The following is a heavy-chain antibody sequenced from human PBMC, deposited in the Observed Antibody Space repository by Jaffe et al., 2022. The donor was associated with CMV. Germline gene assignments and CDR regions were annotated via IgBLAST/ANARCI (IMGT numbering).Heavy chain of an antibody. D-gene: IGHD3-22*01. CDR3: TKGIYFYDSGGYSD. CDR1: GFTFSSYA. V-gene: IGHV3-23*01. Sequence: EVQLLESGGGLVQPGGSLRLSCAASGFTFSSYAMNWVRQAPGKGLEWVSLISDNGDRTYYADSVKGRFTISRDNSKNTMYLQVNSLRAEDTAVYYCTKGIYFYDSGGYSDWGQGTLVTVSS. CDR2: ISDNGDRT. J-gene: IGHJ4*02.